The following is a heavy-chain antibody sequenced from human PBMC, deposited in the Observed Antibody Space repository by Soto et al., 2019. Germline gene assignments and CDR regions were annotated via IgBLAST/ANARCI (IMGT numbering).Heavy chain of an antibody. Sequence: GGSLRLSCAVSGFTFSTYAMSWVRQAPGKGLEWVSAISGSGGITYYADSVKGRFTISRDNSKNTLYLQMNSLRAEDTAVYYCAKASNSGWYSLPGYWGQGTLVNVS. J-gene: IGHJ4*02. D-gene: IGHD6-19*01. CDR3: AKASNSGWYSLPGY. V-gene: IGHV3-23*01. CDR1: GFTFSTYA. CDR2: ISGSGGIT.